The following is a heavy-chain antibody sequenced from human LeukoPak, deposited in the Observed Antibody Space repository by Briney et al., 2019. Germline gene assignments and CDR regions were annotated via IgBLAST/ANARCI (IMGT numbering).Heavy chain of an antibody. J-gene: IGHJ5*02. D-gene: IGHD3-22*01. CDR1: GFTFSSYW. V-gene: IGHV3-7*03. Sequence: PGGSLRLSCVASGFTFSSYWMSWVRQAPGKGLEWVANIKQDGSEKYYVDSVKGRFTISRDNAKNSLYLQMNSLRAEDTAVYYCARDKPGDYDSTLNWFDPWGQGTLVTVSS. CDR3: ARDKPGDYDSTLNWFDP. CDR2: IKQDGSEK.